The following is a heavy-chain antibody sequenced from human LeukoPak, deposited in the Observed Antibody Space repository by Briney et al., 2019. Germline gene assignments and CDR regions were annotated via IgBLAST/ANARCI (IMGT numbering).Heavy chain of an antibody. V-gene: IGHV3-23*01. Sequence: GGSLRLSCAASGFTFSNYAMSWVRQAPGKGLERLSYISDGGANTYYADSVKGRFTIFRDNSKDTLFLQMNSLRAEDTAVYYCAKNWVPMVRGVLSDWGQGALVTVSS. J-gene: IGHJ4*02. D-gene: IGHD3-10*01. CDR3: AKNWVPMVRGVLSD. CDR1: GFTFSNYA. CDR2: ISDGGANT.